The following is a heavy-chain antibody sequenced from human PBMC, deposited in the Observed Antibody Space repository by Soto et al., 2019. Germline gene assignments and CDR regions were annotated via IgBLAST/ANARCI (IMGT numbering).Heavy chain of an antibody. CDR3: ARDDYDSSGPLAFDI. D-gene: IGHD3-22*01. Sequence: PGGSLRLSCAASGFTFSSYSVNWVRQAPGKGLEWVSSISSSSSYIYYADSVKGRFTISRDNAKNSLYLQMNSLRAEDTAVYYCARDDYDSSGPLAFDIWGQGTMVTVSS. J-gene: IGHJ3*02. V-gene: IGHV3-21*01. CDR1: GFTFSSYS. CDR2: ISSSSSYI.